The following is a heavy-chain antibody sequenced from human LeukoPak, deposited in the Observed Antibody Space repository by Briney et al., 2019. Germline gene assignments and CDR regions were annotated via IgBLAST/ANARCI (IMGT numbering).Heavy chain of an antibody. CDR3: TTESPVLRFLEWSSTTGFDY. Sequence: GGSLRLSCAASGFALSDSAVHWVRQASGKGLEWVGRIRREANSYATAYGASVKGRFAISRDDSKNTLYLQMNSLKTEDTAVYYCTTESPVLRFLEWSSTTGFDYWGQGTLVTVSS. V-gene: IGHV3-73*01. CDR1: GFALSDSA. D-gene: IGHD3-3*01. J-gene: IGHJ4*02. CDR2: IRREANSYAT.